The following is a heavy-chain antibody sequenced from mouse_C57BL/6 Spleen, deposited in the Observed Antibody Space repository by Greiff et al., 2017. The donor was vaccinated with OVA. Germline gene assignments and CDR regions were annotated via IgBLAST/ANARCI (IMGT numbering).Heavy chain of an antibody. Sequence: VQLKESGPGLAKPSQTLSLTCSVTGYSITSDYWNWIRKFPGNKLEYMGYISYSGSTYYNPSLKSRISITRDTSKNQYYLQLNSVTTEDTATYYCARFRYYYGSSHYYAMDYWGQGTSVTVSS. CDR1: GYSITSDY. V-gene: IGHV3-8*01. CDR3: ARFRYYYGSSHYYAMDY. J-gene: IGHJ4*01. D-gene: IGHD1-1*01. CDR2: ISYSGST.